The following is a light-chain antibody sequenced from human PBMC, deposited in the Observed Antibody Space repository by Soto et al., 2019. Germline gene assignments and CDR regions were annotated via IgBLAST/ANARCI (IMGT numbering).Light chain of an antibody. CDR2: DAS. V-gene: IGKV1-27*01. Sequence: DIQMTQSPSSLPASIRDRVTIACRASQGINNYLAWYQQKPGKVPNLLIYDASILQSAVPSRFSGSGSGTDFTLTISSLQPEDVATYFCQNYDNVPVIFGPGTKVDIK. CDR3: QNYDNVPVI. CDR1: QGINNY. J-gene: IGKJ3*01.